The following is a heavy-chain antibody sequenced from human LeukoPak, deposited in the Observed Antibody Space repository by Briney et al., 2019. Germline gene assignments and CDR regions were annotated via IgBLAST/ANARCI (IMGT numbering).Heavy chain of an antibody. CDR2: IYHSGST. J-gene: IGHJ4*02. D-gene: IGHD3-10*01. CDR3: ARSGDYFDY. CDR1: GYSISSGYY. V-gene: IGHV4-38-2*02. Sequence: ETLSLTCTVSGYSISSGYYWGWIRQPPGKGLEWIGSIYHSGSTYYNPPLKSRVTILVDTSKNQFSLKLSSVTAADTAVYYCARSGDYFDYWGQGTLVTVSS.